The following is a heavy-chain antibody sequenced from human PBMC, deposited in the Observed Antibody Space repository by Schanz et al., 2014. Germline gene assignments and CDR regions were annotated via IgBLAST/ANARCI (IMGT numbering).Heavy chain of an antibody. CDR1: GYTFTSDS. V-gene: IGHV1-46*01. CDR3: ARDRRRYCSTASCLHDNWFDP. D-gene: IGHD2-2*01. Sequence: QVQLVQSGAEVKKPGASVKVSCKASGYTFTSDSMHWVRQAPGQGLEWMGMINPSGGSTTYAQKFQGRVTMTRDTSTSTAYMELRSLRSDDTAVYYCARDRRRYCSTASCLHDNWFDPWGQGTLVIVSS. J-gene: IGHJ5*02. CDR2: INPSGGST.